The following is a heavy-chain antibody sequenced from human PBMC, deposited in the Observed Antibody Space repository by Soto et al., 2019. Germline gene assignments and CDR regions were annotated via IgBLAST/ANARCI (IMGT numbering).Heavy chain of an antibody. J-gene: IGHJ3*02. CDR3: ARDEDIVVVVAAFDI. V-gene: IGHV1-46*01. CDR2: INANNGNT. Sequence: GASVKVSCKASGYTFTSYYMHWVRQAPGQGLEWMGIINANNGNTNYAQKLQGRVTMTTDTSTSTAYMELRSLRSDDTAVYYCARDEDIVVVVAAFDIWGQGTMVTVSS. CDR1: GYTFTSYY. D-gene: IGHD2-15*01.